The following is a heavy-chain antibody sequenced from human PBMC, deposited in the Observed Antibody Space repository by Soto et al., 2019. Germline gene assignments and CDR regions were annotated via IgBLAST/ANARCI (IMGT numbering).Heavy chain of an antibody. Sequence: QVDLVQSGAEVKKPGASVTISCKASGSAITRYYIHWVRQAPGRGLEWMGIINPGGGSASYAQKFQDRVTIAKDTSKGTVYMDLRRLRTEDTAVYYCARDTSGWSLNGLDVWGQWTTVNVSS. V-gene: IGHV1-46*01. CDR3: ARDTSGWSLNGLDV. J-gene: IGHJ6*02. CDR1: GSAITRYY. D-gene: IGHD6-19*01. CDR2: INPGGGSA.